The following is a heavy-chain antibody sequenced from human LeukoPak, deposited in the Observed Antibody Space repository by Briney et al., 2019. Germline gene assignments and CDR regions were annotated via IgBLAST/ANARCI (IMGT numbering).Heavy chain of an antibody. Sequence: ASVKVSRKASGYTFTSYAMHWVRQAPGQRLEWMGWINAGNGNTKYSQKFQGRVTITRDTSASTAYMELSSLRSEDTAVYYCARERGYSYVYFDYWGQGTLVTVSS. CDR3: ARERGYSYVYFDY. D-gene: IGHD5-18*01. V-gene: IGHV1-3*01. CDR1: GYTFTSYA. J-gene: IGHJ4*02. CDR2: INAGNGNT.